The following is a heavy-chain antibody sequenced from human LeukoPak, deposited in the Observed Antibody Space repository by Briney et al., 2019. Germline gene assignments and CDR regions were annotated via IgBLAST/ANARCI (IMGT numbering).Heavy chain of an antibody. CDR3: AKDVSVVGATGFDY. J-gene: IGHJ4*02. D-gene: IGHD1-26*01. V-gene: IGHV3-23*01. Sequence: GGSLRLSCAASGFTSMNYAMNWVRQAPGKGLEWVPVLIGSSGSTDYADSVKGRFTISRDNPKNTLYLQMNSLRAEDTAVYYCAKDVSVVGATGFDYWGQGTLVTVSS. CDR2: LIGSSGST. CDR1: GFTSMNYA.